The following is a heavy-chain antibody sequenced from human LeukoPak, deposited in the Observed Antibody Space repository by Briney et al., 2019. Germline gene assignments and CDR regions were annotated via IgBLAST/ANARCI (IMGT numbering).Heavy chain of an antibody. J-gene: IGHJ5*02. CDR2: IIPIFGTA. CDR3: ARETHTMVRGVIKGSNWFDP. Sequence: GASVKVSCKASGGTFSSYAISWVRHAPGQGLEWMGGIIPIFGTANYAQKFQGRVTITADKSTSTAYMELSSLRSEDTAVYYCARETHTMVRGVIKGSNWFDPWGQGTLVTVSS. CDR1: GGTFSSYA. D-gene: IGHD3-10*01. V-gene: IGHV1-69*06.